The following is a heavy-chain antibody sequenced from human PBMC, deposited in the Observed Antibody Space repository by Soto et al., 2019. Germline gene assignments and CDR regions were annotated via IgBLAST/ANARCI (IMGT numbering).Heavy chain of an antibody. CDR2: IYYSGST. Sequence: SETLSLTCTVSGGSISSYYWSWIRQPPGKGLEWIGYIYYSGSTNYNPSLKSRVTISVDTSKNQFSLKLSSVTAADTAVYYCARSRSRGYSYGYEYWFDPWGQGTLVTVSS. J-gene: IGHJ5*02. V-gene: IGHV4-59*01. CDR3: ARSRSRGYSYGYEYWFDP. D-gene: IGHD5-18*01. CDR1: GGSISSYY.